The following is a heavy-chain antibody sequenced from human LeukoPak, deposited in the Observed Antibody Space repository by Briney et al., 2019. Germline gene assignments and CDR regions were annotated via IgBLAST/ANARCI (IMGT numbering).Heavy chain of an antibody. V-gene: IGHV3-30-3*01. D-gene: IGHD6-13*01. CDR1: GFTFSSYA. CDR3: ASSPGSSWIRGDYYYMDV. J-gene: IGHJ6*03. CDR2: ISYDGSNK. Sequence: GGSLRLSCAASGFTFSSYAMHWVRQAPGKGLEWVAVISYDGSNKYYADSVKGRFTISRDNSKNTLYLQMNSLRAEDTAVYYCASSPGSSWIRGDYYYMDVWGKGTTVTVSS.